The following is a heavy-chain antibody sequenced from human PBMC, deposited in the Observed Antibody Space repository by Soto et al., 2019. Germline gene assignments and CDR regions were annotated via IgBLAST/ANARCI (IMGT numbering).Heavy chain of an antibody. CDR1: GLPVFNNY. CDR2: IYSGGIT. Sequence: EVQLVESGGGLVQPGGPVSFSCAVSGLPVFNNYMSWARQPPGKGLEWVSHIYSGGITSYSDSVRGRFTISRDSSTNTLHLQMDSLRVEDTAVYYCGRDPGGSVAHGVWGQGTWVTVSS. CDR3: GRDPGGSVAHGV. J-gene: IGHJ3*01. D-gene: IGHD3-10*01. V-gene: IGHV3-66*01.